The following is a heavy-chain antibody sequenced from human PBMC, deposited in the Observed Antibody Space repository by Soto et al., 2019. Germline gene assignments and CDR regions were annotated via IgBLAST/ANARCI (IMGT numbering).Heavy chain of an antibody. V-gene: IGHV4-31*02. J-gene: IGHJ4*02. CDR3: ARGTHLYDSSGYPDY. CDR1: GGSISSGGYY. Sequence: SETLSLTCTVSGGSISSGGYYWSWIRQHPGKGLEWIGYIYYSGSTYYNPSLKSRVTISVDTSKNQFSLKLSSVTAADTAVYYCARGTHLYDSSGYPDYWGQGTLVTV. CDR2: IYYSGST. D-gene: IGHD3-22*01.